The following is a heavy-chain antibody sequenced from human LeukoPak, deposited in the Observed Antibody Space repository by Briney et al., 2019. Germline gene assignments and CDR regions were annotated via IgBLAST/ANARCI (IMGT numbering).Heavy chain of an antibody. CDR1: GFTFSSYW. CDR2: ISSSSSYI. J-gene: IGHJ4*02. V-gene: IGHV3-21*01. Sequence: GGSLRLSCVTSGFTFSSYWMHWVRQAPGKGLEWVSSISSSSSYIYYADSVKGRFTISRDNAKNSLYLQMNSLRAEDTAVYYCARQATRPGDYWGQGTLVTVSS. CDR3: ARQATRPGDY.